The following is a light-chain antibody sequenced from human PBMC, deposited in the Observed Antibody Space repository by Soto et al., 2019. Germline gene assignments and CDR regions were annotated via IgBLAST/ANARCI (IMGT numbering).Light chain of an antibody. CDR2: DVS. J-gene: IGLJ2*01. V-gene: IGLV2-14*01. CDR3: SSYTTTSTLV. Sequence: QSALTQPASVSGSPGQSITFSCTGTSSDLGGYNYVSWYQQHPGKAPKLVIYDVSNRSSGVSNRFSGSKSGNTASLTISGLQADDEADYYCSSYTTTSTLVFGGGTQLTVL. CDR1: SSDLGGYNY.